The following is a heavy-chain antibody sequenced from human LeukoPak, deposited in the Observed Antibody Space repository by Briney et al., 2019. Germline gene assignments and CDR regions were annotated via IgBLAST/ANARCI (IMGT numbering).Heavy chain of an antibody. V-gene: IGHV3-53*01. Sequence: GGSLRLSCAASGFTVSSNYMSWVRQAPGKGLEWVSVIYSAGNTYYADSVEGRFTISRDNSKNTLYLQMNSLTVEDTAVYYCARVGEGAAKDWGQGTLVTVSS. D-gene: IGHD1-26*01. CDR3: ARVGEGAAKD. J-gene: IGHJ4*02. CDR2: IYSAGNT. CDR1: GFTVSSNY.